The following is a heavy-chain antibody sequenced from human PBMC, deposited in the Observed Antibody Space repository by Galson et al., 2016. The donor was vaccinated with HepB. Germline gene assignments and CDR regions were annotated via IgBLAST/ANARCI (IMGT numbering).Heavy chain of an antibody. CDR2: IYHTRST. V-gene: IGHV4-31*03. Sequence: TLSLTCTVSARSIRSGCYFWNWLRQHPGKGLEWIGNIYHTRSTYYNPSLKSRATISLDTSNTQFSLRLTSVTAADTAVYQCARVEITLVRGVPYYNYGMDVWGQGTTVTVSS. CDR1: ARSIRSGCYF. CDR3: ARVEITLVRGVPYYNYGMDV. J-gene: IGHJ6*02. D-gene: IGHD3-10*01.